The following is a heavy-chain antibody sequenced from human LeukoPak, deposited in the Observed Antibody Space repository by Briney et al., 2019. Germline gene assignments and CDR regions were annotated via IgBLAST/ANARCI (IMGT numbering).Heavy chain of an antibody. CDR3: ARAPKAATAIPIDY. V-gene: IGHV4-61*02. J-gene: IGHJ4*02. CDR2: IYTSGST. CDR1: GGSISSGSYY. D-gene: IGHD2-2*02. Sequence: SETLSLTCTVSGGSISSGSYYWSWIRQPAGKGLEWIGRIYTSGSTNYNPSLKSRVTISVDTSKNQFSLKLSSVTAADTAVYYCARAPKAATAIPIDYWGQGTLVTVSS.